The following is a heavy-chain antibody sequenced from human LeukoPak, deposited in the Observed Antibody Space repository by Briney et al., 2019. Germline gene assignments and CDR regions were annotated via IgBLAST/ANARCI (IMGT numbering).Heavy chain of an antibody. V-gene: IGHV1-24*01. D-gene: IGHD3-9*01. CDR2: FDPEDGET. J-gene: IGHJ3*02. CDR3: ATDRSILTGYYSRGDAFDI. Sequence: ASVKVSCKVSGYTLTELSMHWVRQAPGKGLEWMGDFDPEDGETIYAQKFQGRVTMTEDTSTDTAYMELSSLRSEDTAVYYCATDRSILTGYYSRGDAFDIWGQGTMVTVSS. CDR1: GYTLTELS.